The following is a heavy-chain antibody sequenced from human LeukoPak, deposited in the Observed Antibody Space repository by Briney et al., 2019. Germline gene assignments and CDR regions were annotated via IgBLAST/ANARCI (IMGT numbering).Heavy chain of an antibody. CDR3: ARETRYDYGDLSYDY. D-gene: IGHD4-17*01. V-gene: IGHV1-69*04. CDR1: GGTFSSYA. J-gene: IGHJ4*02. CDR2: IIPILGIA. Sequence: GASVKVSCKASGGTFSSYAISWVRQAPGQGLEWMGRIIPILGIANYAQKFQGRVTITADKSTSTAYMELSSLRSEDTAVYYCARETRYDYGDLSYDYWGQGTLVTVSS.